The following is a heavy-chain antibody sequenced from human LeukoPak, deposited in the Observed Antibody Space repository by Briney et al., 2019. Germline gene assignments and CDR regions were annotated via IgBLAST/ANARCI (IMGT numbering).Heavy chain of an antibody. CDR3: ARGRDGSGSWTDY. CDR2: IYYSGST. J-gene: IGHJ4*02. Sequence: SQTLSLTSTVSGGSISSGDYYWSWIRQPPGKGPEWIGYIYYSGSTYYNPSLKSRVTISVDTSKNQFSLKLSSVTAADTAVYYCARGRDGSGSWTDYWGQGTLVTVSS. V-gene: IGHV4-30-4*01. CDR1: GGSISSGDYY. D-gene: IGHD3-10*01.